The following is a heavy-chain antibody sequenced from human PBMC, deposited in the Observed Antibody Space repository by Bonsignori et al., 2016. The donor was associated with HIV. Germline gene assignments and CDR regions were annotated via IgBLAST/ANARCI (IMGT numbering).Heavy chain of an antibody. CDR2: VFHSGAT. CDR1: GSSISSGYY. V-gene: IGHV4-38-2*01. Sequence: QVQLQESGPGLVKTSETLSLTCAVSGSSISSGYYWSWIRQPPGKGLEWIGSVFHSGATYYKPSLKSRFTISVDTSKNQFSIKLTSVTAADTAVYYCARSGAVSLTTHVDPWGQGTLVTVAS. D-gene: IGHD2-15*01. J-gene: IGHJ5*02. CDR3: ARSGAVSLTTHVDP.